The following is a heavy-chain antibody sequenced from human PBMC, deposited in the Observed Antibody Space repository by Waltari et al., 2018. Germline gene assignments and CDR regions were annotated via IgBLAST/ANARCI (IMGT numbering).Heavy chain of an antibody. Sequence: QVQLVQSGAEVKKPGASVKVSCKASGYTFTSYYMHWVRQAPGQGLEWMGILNPSGGSTSYAQKVQGRVTMTRDTSTSTVYMELSSLRSEDTAVYYCARACPLTYSSGGPRGAFDIWGQGTMVTVSS. J-gene: IGHJ3*02. D-gene: IGHD6-19*01. CDR3: ARACPLTYSSGGPRGAFDI. V-gene: IGHV1-46*01. CDR1: GYTFTSYY. CDR2: LNPSGGST.